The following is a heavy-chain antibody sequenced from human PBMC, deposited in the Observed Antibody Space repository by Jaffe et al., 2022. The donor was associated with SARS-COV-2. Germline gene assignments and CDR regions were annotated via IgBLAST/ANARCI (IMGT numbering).Heavy chain of an antibody. J-gene: IGHJ3*02. Sequence: EVQLVESGGGLVQPGRSLRLSCGASGFTFDDYAMHWVRQVPGKGLEWVSGISGNTKNIAYAGSVKGRFTISRDNAKNSLYLQMSNLGAEDTALYYCAKDRTSAWLNGIDNWGQGTMVTVSS. CDR1: GFTFDDYA. D-gene: IGHD2-2*01. V-gene: IGHV3-9*01. CDR2: ISGNTKNI. CDR3: AKDRTSAWLNGIDN.